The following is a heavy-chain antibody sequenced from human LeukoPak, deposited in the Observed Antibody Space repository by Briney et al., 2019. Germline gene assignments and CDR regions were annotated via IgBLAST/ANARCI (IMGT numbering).Heavy chain of an antibody. CDR1: GGSISSYY. J-gene: IGHJ3*02. CDR3: ARFPLEYDAFDI. CDR2: IYYSGST. D-gene: IGHD3-3*01. Sequence: SETLSLTCTVSGGSISSYYWSWIRQHPGKGLEGIGYIYYSGSTYYNPSLKSRVTISVDTSKNQFSLKLSSVTAADTAVYYCARFPLEYDAFDIWGQGTMVTVSS. V-gene: IGHV4-59*06.